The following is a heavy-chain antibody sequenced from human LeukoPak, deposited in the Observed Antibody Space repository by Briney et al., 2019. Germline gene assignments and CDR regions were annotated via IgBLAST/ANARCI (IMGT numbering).Heavy chain of an antibody. CDR3: ARVLRYYDILSKPFDY. D-gene: IGHD3-9*01. V-gene: IGHV1-2*02. J-gene: IGHJ4*02. Sequence: ASVKVSCKASGYTFTGYYMHWVRQAPGQGLEWMGWINPNSGGTNYAQKFQGRVTLTRDTSINTAYMELSRLRSDDTAVYYCARVLRYYDILSKPFDYWGQGTLVTVSS. CDR2: INPNSGGT. CDR1: GYTFTGYY.